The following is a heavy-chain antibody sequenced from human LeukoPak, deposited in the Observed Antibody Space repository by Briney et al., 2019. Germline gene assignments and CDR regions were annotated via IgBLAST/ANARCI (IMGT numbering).Heavy chain of an antibody. CDR2: IYYSGTT. CDR1: GDSITTYF. J-gene: IGHJ5*02. Sequence: SETLSLTCTVSGDSITTYFWSWIRQPPGKGLEWIGYIYYSGTTNYNPSLKSRVTMSADTSKNQLSLKLSSVTAADTAVYYCARPYYYDSRIDPWGQGILVTVSS. CDR3: ARPYYYDSRIDP. V-gene: IGHV4-59*08. D-gene: IGHD3-22*01.